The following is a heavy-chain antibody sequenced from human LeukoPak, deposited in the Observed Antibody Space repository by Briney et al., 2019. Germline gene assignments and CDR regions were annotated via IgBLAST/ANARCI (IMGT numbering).Heavy chain of an antibody. CDR1: GFTFSNYE. J-gene: IGHJ5*02. Sequence: GSLRLSCAASGFTFSNYEMNWVRQAPGKGLEWIGYIYYTGSSSYNPSLRSRVTISADTSKNQFSLKLASVTAADTAIYYCAKGAGGFSYYNWFDPWGQGTLVTVSS. V-gene: IGHV4-59*12. CDR3: AKGAGGFSYYNWFDP. CDR2: IYYTGSS. D-gene: IGHD5-18*01.